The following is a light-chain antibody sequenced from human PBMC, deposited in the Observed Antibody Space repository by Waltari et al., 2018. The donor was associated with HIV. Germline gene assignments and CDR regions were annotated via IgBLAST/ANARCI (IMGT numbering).Light chain of an antibody. J-gene: IGLJ3*02. Sequence: SYELAQPPSVSVSLGQTASISCSGNNLGNKYVSWYQQRSGQSPLLVLYQDTKRPSGVPQRFSGSNSWNTATLTINETQPLDEAEYSCQTWDSWTIVFGGGTKLSVL. CDR3: QTWDSWTIV. CDR2: QDT. CDR1: NLGNKY. V-gene: IGLV3-1*01.